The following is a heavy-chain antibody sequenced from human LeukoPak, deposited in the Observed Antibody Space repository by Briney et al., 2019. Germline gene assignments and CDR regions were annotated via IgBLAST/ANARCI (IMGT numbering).Heavy chain of an antibody. D-gene: IGHD3-22*01. CDR2: FDPEDGET. CDR3: ATVVPDYYHRSGYTNWFDP. Sequence: ASVKVSCKVSGYTLTELSMHWVRQAPGKGLEWMGGFDPEDGETIYAQKFQGRVTMTEDTSTDTAYMELSSLRSEDTAVYYCATVVPDYYHRSGYTNWFDPWGQGTLVTVSS. J-gene: IGHJ5*02. V-gene: IGHV1-24*01. CDR1: GYTLTELS.